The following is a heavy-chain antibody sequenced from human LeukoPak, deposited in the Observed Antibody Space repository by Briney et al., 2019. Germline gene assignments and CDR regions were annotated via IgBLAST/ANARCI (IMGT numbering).Heavy chain of an antibody. D-gene: IGHD3-3*01. Sequence: GGSLRLSCAASGFSFSDNYINWVRQAPGKGLEWVSNIYVGGATYYSESVRGRFTISRDNSENRVYLQMDSLRAEDTAVYYCAKDLNYDFWSGYPDYWGQGTLVTVSS. CDR3: AKDLNYDFWSGYPDY. CDR2: IYVGGAT. V-gene: IGHV3-53*01. CDR1: GFSFSDNY. J-gene: IGHJ4*02.